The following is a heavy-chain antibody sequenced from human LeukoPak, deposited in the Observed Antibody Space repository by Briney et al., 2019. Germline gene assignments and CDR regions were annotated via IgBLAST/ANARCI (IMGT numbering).Heavy chain of an antibody. CDR2: IYHSGST. D-gene: IGHD2-2*01. J-gene: IGHJ4*02. CDR1: GGSISSGGYS. CDR3: ARGRYCSSTSCYGAFDY. Sequence: SQTLSLTCAVSGGSISSGGYSWSWIRQPPGKGLEWIGYIYHSGSTYYNPSLKSRVTISVDRSKNQFSLKLSSVTAADTAVYYCARGRYCSSTSCYGAFDYWGQGTLVTVSP. V-gene: IGHV4-30-2*01.